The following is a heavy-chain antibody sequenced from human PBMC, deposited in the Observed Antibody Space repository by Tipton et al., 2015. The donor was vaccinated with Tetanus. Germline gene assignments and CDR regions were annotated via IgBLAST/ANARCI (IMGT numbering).Heavy chain of an antibody. CDR3: ARGPRYNY. D-gene: IGHD5-12*01. CDR2: VTHDETT. J-gene: IGHJ4*02. V-gene: IGHV4-61*01. Sequence: TLSLTCTVSGGSVSSGNYYWSWIRQPPGKELEWIGEVTHDETTNFNSSLKSRASIALDTSKNQFSLKLTSVTAADTAVYYCARGPRYNYWGQGMLVTVSS. CDR1: GGSVSSGNYY.